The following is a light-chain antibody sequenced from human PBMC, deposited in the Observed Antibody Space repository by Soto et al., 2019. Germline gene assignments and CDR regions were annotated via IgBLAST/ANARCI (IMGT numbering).Light chain of an antibody. V-gene: IGKV1-5*03. CDR1: QSISTS. CDR3: QQYNTYSRT. CDR2: KAA. J-gene: IGKJ1*01. Sequence: DIQMTQSPSTLSASVGDRVTVTCRASQSISTSLAWYQQKPGKAPKLLIYKAASLESGVPSRFSGSGSGTEFTLTISSLQPDDFATYYCQQYNTYSRTFGQGNNVEIK.